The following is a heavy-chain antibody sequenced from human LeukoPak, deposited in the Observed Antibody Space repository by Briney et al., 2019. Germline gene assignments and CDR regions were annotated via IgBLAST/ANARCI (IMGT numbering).Heavy chain of an antibody. D-gene: IGHD5-18*01. J-gene: IGHJ4*02. V-gene: IGHV4-59*01. CDR3: ARDHRGYSYGLFDN. Sequence: SETLSLTCTGSGGSSSGYYWSWIRQPPGKGLEWIGYIHHSGSTNYNPSLKSRVTISVDTSKNQFSLRLSSVTAADTAVYYCARDHRGYSYGLFDNWGQGTLVTVSS. CDR1: GGSSSGYY. CDR2: IHHSGST.